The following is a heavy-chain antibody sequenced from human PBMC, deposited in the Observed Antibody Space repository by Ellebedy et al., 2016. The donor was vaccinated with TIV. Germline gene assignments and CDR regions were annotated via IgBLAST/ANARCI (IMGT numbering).Heavy chain of an antibody. V-gene: IGHV3-9*01. CDR2: ISWNSGSI. Sequence: GGSLRLXCAASGFTFDDYAMHWVRQAPGKGLEWVSGISWNSGSIGYADSVKGRFTISRDNAKNSLYLQMNSLRAEDTALYYCAKDSYSGSSFDYWGQGTLVTVSS. CDR3: AKDSYSGSSFDY. J-gene: IGHJ4*02. CDR1: GFTFDDYA. D-gene: IGHD1-26*01.